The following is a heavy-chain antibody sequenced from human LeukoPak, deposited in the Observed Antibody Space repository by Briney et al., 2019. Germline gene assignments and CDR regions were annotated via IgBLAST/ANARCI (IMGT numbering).Heavy chain of an antibody. Sequence: SETLSLTCTVSGGSISSGGYYWSWIRQPPGKGLEWIGYIYHSGSTYYNPSLKSRVTISVDRSKNQFSLKLSSVTAADTAVYYCASTFDWFFDYWGQGTLVTVSS. J-gene: IGHJ4*02. V-gene: IGHV4-30-2*01. CDR3: ASTFDWFFDY. D-gene: IGHD3-9*01. CDR2: IYHSGST. CDR1: GGSISSGGYY.